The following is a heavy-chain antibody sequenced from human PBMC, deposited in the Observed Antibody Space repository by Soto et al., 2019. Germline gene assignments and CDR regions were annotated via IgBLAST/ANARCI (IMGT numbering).Heavy chain of an antibody. CDR2: ISYSGGSM. CDR3: ARGRWLQMFDY. J-gene: IGHJ4*02. D-gene: IGHD5-12*01. V-gene: IGHV3-11*01. Sequence: GGSLRLSCTASGFSLNDYYMNWIRQAPGKGLEWVSHISYSGGSMSYADSVKGRFTISRDNSKNSLYLEMNSLRAEDTAVYYCARGRWLQMFDYWGPGTLVTVSS. CDR1: GFSLNDYY.